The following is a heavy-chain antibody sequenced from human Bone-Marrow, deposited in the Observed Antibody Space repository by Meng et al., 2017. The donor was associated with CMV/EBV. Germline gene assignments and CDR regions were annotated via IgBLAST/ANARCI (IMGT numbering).Heavy chain of an antibody. J-gene: IGHJ4*02. Sequence: QVQLVQSGAEMKKPGASGKVSCKASGYTFPNYAIHWMRQAPGQRLEWMGLINPATSNAKYSQTFQGRVTITRDTSATTAYMELSDLRSEDTAIYHCARGPYSSGWYGLVDYWGQGTLVTVSS. CDR2: INPATSNA. V-gene: IGHV1-3*01. CDR3: ARGPYSSGWYGLVDY. D-gene: IGHD6-19*01. CDR1: GYTFPNYA.